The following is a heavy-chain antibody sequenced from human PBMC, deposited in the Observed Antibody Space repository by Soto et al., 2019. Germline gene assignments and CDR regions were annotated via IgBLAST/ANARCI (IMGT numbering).Heavy chain of an antibody. CDR2: ITGSGDHT. CDR3: AKDFPRDVY. J-gene: IGHJ4*02. Sequence: EVELLESGGGLVQPGGSLRLSCAASGFTFSTYPMTWVRQAPGKGLEWVSVITGSGDHTNYADYAKGRFTISRDNSKNTLYLEMNSLRVEDTAVYYCAKDFPRDVYWGQGTLVTVSS. CDR1: GFTFSTYP. V-gene: IGHV3-23*01.